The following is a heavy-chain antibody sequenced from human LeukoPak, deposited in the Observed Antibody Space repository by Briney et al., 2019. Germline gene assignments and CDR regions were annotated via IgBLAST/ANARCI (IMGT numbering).Heavy chain of an antibody. CDR2: ISGSGGST. J-gene: IGHJ4*02. D-gene: IGHD6-6*01. CDR3: ALIAARAGFDY. CDR1: GFTFSSYA. Sequence: PGGSLRLSCAASGFTFSSYAMSWARQAPGKALEWVSSISGSGGSTYYAASVQGRFTISTDNSKNTLYLQMTSLRAEDTAVYYCALIAARAGFDYWGQGILVTASS. V-gene: IGHV3-23*01.